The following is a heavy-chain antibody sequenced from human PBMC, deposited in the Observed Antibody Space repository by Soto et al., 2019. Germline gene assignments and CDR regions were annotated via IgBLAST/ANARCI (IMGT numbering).Heavy chain of an antibody. CDR2: IYSGDSDT. Sequence: ESLKISCKGSGYSFTNYWIGWGRQMPGKGLEWMGIIYSGDSDTIYSPSFQGQVTISADKSFTTAYLQWTSLKAPDTATDYCACYGSILVRVRSSHGGLDVWGQGITVTVS. CDR1: GYSFTNYW. J-gene: IGHJ6*02. V-gene: IGHV5-51*01. CDR3: ACYGSILVRVRSSHGGLDV. D-gene: IGHD3-3*02.